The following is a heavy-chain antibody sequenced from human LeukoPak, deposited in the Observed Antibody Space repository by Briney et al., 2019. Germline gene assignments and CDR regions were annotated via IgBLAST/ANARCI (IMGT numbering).Heavy chain of an antibody. V-gene: IGHV3-7*01. J-gene: IGHJ4*02. D-gene: IGHD2-15*01. CDR2: INPAGSET. CDR1: GFSFSAFW. Sequence: PGGSLRLSCAASGFSFSAFWLTWVRQAPGRGLEWLANINPAGSETYYVDPVKGRFSISRDNAKNLVYLQMNSLRAEDTAVYHCARFGYVAAVDVWGQGTPVTVSS. CDR3: ARFGYVAAVDV.